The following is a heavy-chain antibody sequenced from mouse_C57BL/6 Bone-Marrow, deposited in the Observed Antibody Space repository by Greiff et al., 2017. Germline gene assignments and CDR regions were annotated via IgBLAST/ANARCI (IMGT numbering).Heavy chain of an antibody. J-gene: IGHJ3*01. CDR1: GFTFSSYA. CDR2: ISDGGSYT. V-gene: IGHV5-4*01. CDR3: ARDQGYYGSSSWFAY. D-gene: IGHD1-1*01. Sequence: EVQLQESGGGLVKPGGSLKLSCAASGFTFSSYAMSWVRQTPEKRLEWVATISDGGSYTYYPDNVKGRFTISRDNAKNNLYLQMSHLKSEDTAMYYCARDQGYYGSSSWFAYWGQGTLVTVSA.